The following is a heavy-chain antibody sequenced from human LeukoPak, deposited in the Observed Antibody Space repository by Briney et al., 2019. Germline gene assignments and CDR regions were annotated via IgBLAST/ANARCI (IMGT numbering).Heavy chain of an antibody. J-gene: IGHJ4*02. Sequence: SETLSLTCTVSGGSISSYYWSWIRQPPGKGLEWIGYIYYSGNTNYNASLKSRVTISVDTSKNQFSLKLTSVTAADTAVYYCAREVAATGFLHFDYWGQGTLVTVSS. CDR3: AREVAATGFLHFDY. V-gene: IGHV4-59*01. CDR1: GGSISSYY. D-gene: IGHD6-13*01. CDR2: IYYSGNT.